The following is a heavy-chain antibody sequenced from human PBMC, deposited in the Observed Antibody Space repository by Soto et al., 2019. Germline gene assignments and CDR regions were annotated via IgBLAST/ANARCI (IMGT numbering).Heavy chain of an antibody. V-gene: IGHV1-18*01. D-gene: IGHD3-10*01. CDR1: GYTFTNYG. J-gene: IGHJ5*02. Sequence: QVQLVQSGGEVKKPGASVKVSCKASGYTFTNYGISWVRQAPGQGLEWMGWINVYNGNTKYAQKVQGRVTMTTDTATSTAYMALRSLRSDATAVYYCARGVGSGSYYNQYNWFDPWGQGTLVTVSS. CDR2: INVYNGNT. CDR3: ARGVGSGSYYNQYNWFDP.